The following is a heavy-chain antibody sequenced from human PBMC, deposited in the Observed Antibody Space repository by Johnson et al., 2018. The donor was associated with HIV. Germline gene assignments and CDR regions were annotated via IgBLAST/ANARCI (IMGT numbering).Heavy chain of an antibody. J-gene: IGHJ3*02. CDR3: AKDLTPYSLYVDAFDI. V-gene: IGHV3-23*04. Sequence: VQLVESGGDLVLPGGSLRLSCAASGFTFSNYAMSWVRQAPGKGLQWVSTISGRAGRTDYADSVKGRFTISSENSKNTLYLQMNSLRAEDTAVYYCAKDLTPYSLYVDAFDIWGQGTMVTVSS. CDR1: GFTFSNYA. CDR2: ISGRAGRT. D-gene: IGHD4-11*01.